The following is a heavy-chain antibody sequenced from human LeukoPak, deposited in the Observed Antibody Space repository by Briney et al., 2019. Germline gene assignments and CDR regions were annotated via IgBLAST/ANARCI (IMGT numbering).Heavy chain of an antibody. V-gene: IGHV1-69*13. D-gene: IGHD1-26*01. J-gene: IGHJ3*02. Sequence: SVKVSCKASGGTFSSYAISWVRQAPGQGLEWVGVIIPIFGTANYAQKFQGRVTITADESTSTAYMELSSLRSEDTAVYYCAKDLEPSSYPQVSGSYRKRAFDIWGQGTMVTVSS. CDR3: AKDLEPSSYPQVSGSYRKRAFDI. CDR1: GGTFSSYA. CDR2: IIPIFGTA.